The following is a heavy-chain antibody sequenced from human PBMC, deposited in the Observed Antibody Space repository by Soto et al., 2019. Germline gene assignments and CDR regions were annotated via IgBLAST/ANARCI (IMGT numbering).Heavy chain of an antibody. J-gene: IGHJ6*02. V-gene: IGHV2-5*02. CDR3: AHKGGRGAGMDV. CDR1: GFSVSTSGVG. Sequence: QITLKESGPALVKPTQTLTLTCTFSGFSVSTSGVGVAWIRQPPGKALEWLALIYWDDDKRYSPFLQTRVTTTKDTSTTQVVLTTTNMDPVDTATYDCAHKGGRGAGMDVWGQGTTVTVSS. CDR2: IYWDDDK. D-gene: IGHD3-16*01.